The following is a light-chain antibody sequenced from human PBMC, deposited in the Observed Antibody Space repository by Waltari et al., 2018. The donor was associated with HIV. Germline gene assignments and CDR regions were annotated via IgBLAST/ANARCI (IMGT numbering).Light chain of an antibody. Sequence: EIVLTQSPGTLSLSPGEGATLSCRASQSVSSKYFAWYQQKPGQAPRLLIYGASSRATGIPDRFSGSGSGTDFTLTISRLEPEDFAVYYCQQYGTSPTTFCPGTKVDIK. J-gene: IGKJ3*01. V-gene: IGKV3-20*01. CDR1: QSVSSKY. CDR2: GAS. CDR3: QQYGTSPTT.